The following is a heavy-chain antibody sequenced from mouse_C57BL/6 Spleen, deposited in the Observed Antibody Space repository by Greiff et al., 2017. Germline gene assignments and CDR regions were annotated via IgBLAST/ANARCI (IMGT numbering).Heavy chain of an antibody. CDR1: GYAFSSYW. V-gene: IGHV1-80*01. Sequence: QVQLQQSGAELVKPGASVKISCKASGYAFSSYWMNWVKQRPGKGLEWIGQIYPGDGDTNYNGKFKGKATLTADKSSSTAYMQRSSLTSEDSAVYFCARGGLGRNFDYWGQGTTLTVSS. CDR2: IYPGDGDT. CDR3: ARGGLGRNFDY. J-gene: IGHJ2*01. D-gene: IGHD4-1*01.